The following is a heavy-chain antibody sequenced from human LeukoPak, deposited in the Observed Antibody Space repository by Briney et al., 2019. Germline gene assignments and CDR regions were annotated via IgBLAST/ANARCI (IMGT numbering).Heavy chain of an antibody. Sequence: SETLSLTCAVYGGSFSGYYWSWIRQPPGKGLEWIGEINHSGSTNYNPSLKGRVTISVDTSKNQFSLKLSSVTAADTAVYYCARGGRWSYYYYYYMDVWGKGTTVTVSS. CDR3: ARGGRWSYYYYYYMDV. CDR2: INHSGST. CDR1: GGSFSGYY. D-gene: IGHD4-23*01. V-gene: IGHV4-34*01. J-gene: IGHJ6*03.